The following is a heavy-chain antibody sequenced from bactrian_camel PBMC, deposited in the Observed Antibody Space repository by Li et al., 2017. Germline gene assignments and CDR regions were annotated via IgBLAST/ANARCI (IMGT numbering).Heavy chain of an antibody. CDR1: GFTFNTAD. V-gene: IGHV3S40*01. Sequence: VQLVESGGGLVQPGGSLIVSCAASGFTFNTADMSWVRQAPGKALEWISTINTGSASTIYADSVKGRFTISRDDAKNTVFLQLNSLKTEDMAMYYCAKCLGGTWYGGCFGMDYWGSGTQVTVS. J-gene: IGHJ7*01. D-gene: IGHD6*01. CDR2: INTGSAST.